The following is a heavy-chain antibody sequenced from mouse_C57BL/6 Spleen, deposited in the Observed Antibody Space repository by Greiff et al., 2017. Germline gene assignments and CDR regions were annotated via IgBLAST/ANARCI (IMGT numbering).Heavy chain of an antibody. CDR1: GFNIKDYY. Sequence: VQLQQSGAELVKPGASVKLSCTASGFNIKDYYMHWVKQRTEQGLEWIGRIDPEDGETKYAPKFQGKATIPADTSSNTAYLQLSSLTSEDTAVYYCARGYGRTWFAYWGQGTLVTVSA. CDR3: ARGYGRTWFAY. CDR2: IDPEDGET. V-gene: IGHV14-2*01. D-gene: IGHD1-1*01. J-gene: IGHJ3*01.